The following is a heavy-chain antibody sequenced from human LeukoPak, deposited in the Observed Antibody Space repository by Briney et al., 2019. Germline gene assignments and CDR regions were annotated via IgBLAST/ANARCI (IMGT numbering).Heavy chain of an antibody. Sequence: GGSLRLSCVGTGFTFSTYRMNWVRQAPGKGLEWVSSISSSSSYIYYADSVKGRITISRDNAKNSLYLQMNSLRVEDTAVYYCARDNSGGNSGMDYWGQGTLVAVSS. J-gene: IGHJ4*02. CDR3: ARDNSGGNSGMDY. D-gene: IGHD4-23*01. CDR1: GFTFSTYR. CDR2: ISSSSSYI. V-gene: IGHV3-21*01.